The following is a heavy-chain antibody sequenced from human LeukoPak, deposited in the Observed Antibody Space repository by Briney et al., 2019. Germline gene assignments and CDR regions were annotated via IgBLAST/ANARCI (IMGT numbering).Heavy chain of an antibody. D-gene: IGHD2-15*01. CDR1: GGSINSYY. Sequence: SETLSLTCTVSGGSINSYYWTWIRQPAGKGLEWIGRIYTSGSTNYNPSLKSRVTMSVDTSKNQLSLKLSSVTAADTAVYYCARNYCSGGSCYSGFDYWGQGALVTVSS. V-gene: IGHV4-4*07. J-gene: IGHJ4*02. CDR2: IYTSGST. CDR3: ARNYCSGGSCYSGFDY.